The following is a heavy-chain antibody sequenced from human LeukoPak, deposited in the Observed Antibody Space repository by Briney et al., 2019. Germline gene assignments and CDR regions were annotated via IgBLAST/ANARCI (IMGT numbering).Heavy chain of an antibody. CDR1: GYTFTSYG. D-gene: IGHD3-22*01. J-gene: IGHJ4*02. V-gene: IGHV1-18*01. CDR3: ARDERYDSSGYPFDY. CDR2: ISTYNGNT. Sequence: ASVKVSCKASGYTFTSYGISWVRQAPGQGLEWMGWISTYNGNTNYTQKFQGRVTMTTDTSINTAYMELSRLRSDDTAVFYCARDERYDSSGYPFDYWGQGTLVTVSS.